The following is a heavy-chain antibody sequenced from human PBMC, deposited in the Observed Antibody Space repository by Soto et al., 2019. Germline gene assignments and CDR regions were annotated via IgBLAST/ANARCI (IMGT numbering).Heavy chain of an antibody. Sequence: GASVKVSCKASGYTFTSYGISWVRQAPGQGLEWMGWISAYNGNTNYAQKLQGRVTMATDTSTSTAYMELRSLRSDDTAVYYCARDEMYDFWSGYYYGMDVWGQGTTVTVSS. D-gene: IGHD3-3*01. CDR2: ISAYNGNT. J-gene: IGHJ6*02. CDR1: GYTFTSYG. CDR3: ARDEMYDFWSGYYYGMDV. V-gene: IGHV1-18*01.